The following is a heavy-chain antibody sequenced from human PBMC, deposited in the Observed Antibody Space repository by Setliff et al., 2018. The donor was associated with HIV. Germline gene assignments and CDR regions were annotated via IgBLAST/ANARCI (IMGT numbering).Heavy chain of an antibody. Sequence: SVKVSCKASGGTFSSYAISWVRQAPGQGLEWMGGIIPIFGTANYAQKFQGRVTLTTDESTSTAYMELSSLRSEDTAVYYCARDDPDCSGGSCPFDYWGQGTLVTVSS. CDR1: GGTFSSYA. CDR2: IIPIFGTA. CDR3: ARDDPDCSGGSCPFDY. J-gene: IGHJ4*02. V-gene: IGHV1-69*05. D-gene: IGHD2-15*01.